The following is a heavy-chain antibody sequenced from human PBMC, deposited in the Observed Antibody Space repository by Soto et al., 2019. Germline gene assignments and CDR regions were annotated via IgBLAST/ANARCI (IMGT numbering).Heavy chain of an antibody. CDR1: GYTFTDYG. V-gene: IGHV1-18*01. Sequence: QVHLVQSGAEVEKPGASEKVSCKASGYTFTDYGISWVRQAPGQGLQWMGWITAFNGNPKYAQQFQGRVTMTTDTSTSTAYMELRSLESDDTAVYYCARISQSDLWSGYYYFFDYWGQGTLVTASS. CDR3: ARISQSDLWSGYYYFFDY. J-gene: IGHJ4*02. D-gene: IGHD3-3*01. CDR2: ITAFNGNP.